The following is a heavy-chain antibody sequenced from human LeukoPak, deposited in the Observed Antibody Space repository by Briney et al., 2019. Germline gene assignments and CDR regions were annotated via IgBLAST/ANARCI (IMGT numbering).Heavy chain of an antibody. D-gene: IGHD3-10*01. Sequence: GGSLRLSCAASGFTFSSYWMHWVRQAPGKGLVWVSRINSDGSSTSYADSVKGRFTISRDNAKNTLYLQMSSLRAEDTAVYYCARGYYGSGRLDWGQGTLVTVSS. CDR1: GFTFSSYW. J-gene: IGHJ4*02. CDR2: INSDGSST. CDR3: ARGYYGSGRLD. V-gene: IGHV3-74*01.